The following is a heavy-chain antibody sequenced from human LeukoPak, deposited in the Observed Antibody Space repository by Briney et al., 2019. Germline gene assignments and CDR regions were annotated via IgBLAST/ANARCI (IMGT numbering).Heavy chain of an antibody. J-gene: IGHJ4*02. CDR3: ARAGGWLESWKLDY. CDR2: INAGNGNT. D-gene: IGHD6-19*01. Sequence: GASVKVSCTASGYTFTSYAMHWVRQAPGQRLEWMGWINAGNGNTKYSQKFQGRVTITRDTSASTAYMELSSLRSEDTAVYYCARAGGWLESWKLDYWGQGTLVTVSS. V-gene: IGHV1-3*01. CDR1: GYTFTSYA.